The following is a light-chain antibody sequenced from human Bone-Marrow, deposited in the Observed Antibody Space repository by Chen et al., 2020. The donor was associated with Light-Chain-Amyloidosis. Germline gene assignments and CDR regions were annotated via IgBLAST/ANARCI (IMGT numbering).Light chain of an antibody. CDR2: DDS. Sequence: SYVLTQSSSVSVAPGQTATIARGGNNIGSTSVHWYQQTPGQAPLLGVYDDSDRPSGIPERLSGSNSGNTATLTISRVEAGDEADYYCQVWDRSSDRPVFGGGTKLTVL. CDR3: QVWDRSSDRPV. V-gene: IGLV3-21*02. J-gene: IGLJ3*02. CDR1: NIGSTS.